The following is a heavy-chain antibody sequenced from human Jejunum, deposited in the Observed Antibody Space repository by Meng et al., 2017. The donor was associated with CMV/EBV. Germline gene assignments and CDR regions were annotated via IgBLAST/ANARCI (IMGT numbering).Heavy chain of an antibody. CDR3: ARGLDYGNHEFDY. CDR2: ISHSGST. J-gene: IGHJ4*02. D-gene: IGHD1-14*01. CDR1: GASFSGNF. Sequence: TCGVYGASFSGNFWTWIRQSPGKGLEWIGEISHSGSTNYKASLKSRVTISVDTSKTLFSLKLTSVTAADTAVYYCARGLDYGNHEFDYWGQGTLVTVSS. V-gene: IGHV4-34*01.